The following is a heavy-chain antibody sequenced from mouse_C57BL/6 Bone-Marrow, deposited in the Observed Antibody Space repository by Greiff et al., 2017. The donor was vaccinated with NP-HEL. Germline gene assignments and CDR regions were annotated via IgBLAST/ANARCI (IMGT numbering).Heavy chain of an antibody. D-gene: IGHD6-1*01. Sequence: QVQLKQSGAELARPGASVKLSCKASGYTFTSYGISWVKQRTGQGLEWIGEIYPRSGNTYYNEKFKGKATLTADKSSSTAYMELRSLTSEDSAVYFCARRLPYWGQGTLVTVSA. CDR1: GYTFTSYG. CDR3: ARRLPY. V-gene: IGHV1-81*01. CDR2: IYPRSGNT. J-gene: IGHJ3*01.